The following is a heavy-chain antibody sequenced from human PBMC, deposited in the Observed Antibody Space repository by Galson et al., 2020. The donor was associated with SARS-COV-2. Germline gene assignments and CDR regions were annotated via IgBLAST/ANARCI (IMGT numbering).Heavy chain of an antibody. CDR3: AIFSVWGSACFDY. J-gene: IGHJ4*02. Sequence: GGSLRLSCAASGFTFSSYAMSWVRQAPGKGLEWVSAISGSGGSTYYADSVKGRFTISRDNSKNTLYLQMNSLRAEDTAVYYCAIFSVWGSACFDYWGQGTLVTVSA. D-gene: IGHD3-16*01. V-gene: IGHV3-23*01. CDR2: ISGSGGST. CDR1: GFTFSSYA.